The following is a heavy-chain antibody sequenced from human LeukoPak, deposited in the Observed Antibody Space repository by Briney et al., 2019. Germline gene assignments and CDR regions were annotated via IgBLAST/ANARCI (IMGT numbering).Heavy chain of an antibody. CDR3: ARAGAFGTTRAFDI. V-gene: IGHV3-7*03. Sequence: GGSLRLSCAASGFTFSSYWMNWVRQAPGKGLEWVANIKQDGSEKYYVDSMKGRFTISRDNAKNSLYLQMNSLRAEDTAVYYCARAGAFGTTRAFDIWGQGTMVTVSS. CDR1: GFTFSSYW. J-gene: IGHJ3*02. CDR2: IKQDGSEK. D-gene: IGHD1-7*01.